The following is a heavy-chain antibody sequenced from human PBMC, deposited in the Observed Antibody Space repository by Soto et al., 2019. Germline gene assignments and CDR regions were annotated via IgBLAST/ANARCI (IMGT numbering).Heavy chain of an antibody. Sequence: QVQLVQSGAEVKKPGASVKVSCKTSGFTFTNYYINWVRQAPGQGLEVMGWISAYSGNTNYAQNLQSRVNMTTDTSASTAYLELRSLRSDDTAVYFCARGDTYYVNWYFDYWGQGTLVTVSS. J-gene: IGHJ4*02. CDR3: ARGDTYYVNWYFDY. D-gene: IGHD1-1*01. V-gene: IGHV1-18*01. CDR2: ISAYSGNT. CDR1: GFTFTNYY.